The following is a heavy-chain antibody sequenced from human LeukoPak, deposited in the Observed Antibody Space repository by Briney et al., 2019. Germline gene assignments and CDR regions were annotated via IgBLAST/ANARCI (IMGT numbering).Heavy chain of an antibody. D-gene: IGHD6-19*01. CDR3: ASRSPAGAFDI. Sequence: PGGSLRLSCAASGFTFSSYSMNWVRQAPGKGLEWVSYISSSSSTIYYADSVKGRFTISRDNAKNSLYLQMNSLRAEDTAVYYCASRSPAGAFDIWGQGTMVTVSS. CDR2: ISSSSSTI. J-gene: IGHJ3*02. CDR1: GFTFSSYS. V-gene: IGHV3-48*01.